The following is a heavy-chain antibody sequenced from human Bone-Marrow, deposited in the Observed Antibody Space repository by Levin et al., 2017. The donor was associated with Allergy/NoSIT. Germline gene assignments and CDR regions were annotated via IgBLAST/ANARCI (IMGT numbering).Heavy chain of an antibody. CDR3: GRSSAARDCGGDCSSSGY. D-gene: IGHD2-21*02. J-gene: IGHJ4*02. CDR1: GFTFSNHW. CDR2: MNVDGSEI. V-gene: IGHV3-7*01. Sequence: PGGLRLSCAASGFTFSNHWMSWVRQAPGKGLEWVANMNVDGSEIYYVDSVKGRFTISRENAKNSLFLQMNSLRVEDTAVYYCGRSSAARDCGGDCSSSGYWGQGTLVTVSS.